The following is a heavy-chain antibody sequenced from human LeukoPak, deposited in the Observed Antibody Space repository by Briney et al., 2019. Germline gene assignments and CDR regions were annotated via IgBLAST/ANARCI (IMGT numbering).Heavy chain of an antibody. CDR1: GYSFTSYW. CDR3: ARHHRLTVLLWFGELDY. CDR2: IDPSDSYT. Sequence: GESLKISCKGSGYSFTSYWISWVRQMPGKGLEWMGRIDPSDSYTNYSPSFQGHVTLPADKSISTAYLQWSSLKASDTAMYYCARHHRLTVLLWFGELDYWGQGTLVTVSS. V-gene: IGHV5-10-1*01. D-gene: IGHD3-10*01. J-gene: IGHJ4*02.